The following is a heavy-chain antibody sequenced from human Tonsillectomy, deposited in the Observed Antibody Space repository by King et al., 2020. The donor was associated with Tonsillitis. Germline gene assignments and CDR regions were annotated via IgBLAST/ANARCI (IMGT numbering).Heavy chain of an antibody. J-gene: IGHJ3*02. CDR1: GFTFSSYW. Sequence: VQLVESGGGLVQPGGSLRLSCAASGFTFSSYWMHWVRQAPGKGLVWVSRINSDGSSTSYADSVKGRFTISRDNAKNTLYLQMNSLRAEDTAVYYCARDLVKYDFWSGYYFFGTKRMTDAFDIWGQGTMVTVSS. D-gene: IGHD3-3*01. CDR3: ARDLVKYDFWSGYYFFGTKRMTDAFDI. V-gene: IGHV3-74*01. CDR2: INSDGSST.